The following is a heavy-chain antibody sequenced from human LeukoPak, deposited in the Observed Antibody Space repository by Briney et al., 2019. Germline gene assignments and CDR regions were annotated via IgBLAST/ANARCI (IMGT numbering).Heavy chain of an antibody. CDR3: AKYYYDSSRQGLDV. CDR2: IWYDGSNK. Sequence: GGSLRLSCAASGFTFSSYGMHWVRQAPGKGLEWVAVIWYDGSNKYYADSVKGRFTISRDNSKSTLYLQMNSLTAEDTALYFCAKYYYDSSRQGLDVWGQGTTVTVSS. J-gene: IGHJ6*02. D-gene: IGHD3-22*01. CDR1: GFTFSSYG. V-gene: IGHV3-33*06.